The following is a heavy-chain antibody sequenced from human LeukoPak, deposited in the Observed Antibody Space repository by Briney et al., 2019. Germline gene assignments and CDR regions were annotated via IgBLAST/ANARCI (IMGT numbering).Heavy chain of an antibody. J-gene: IGHJ5*02. CDR2: VYTSGST. Sequence: SETLSLTCTVSGVSISTYYWSWIRQPAGKGLEWIGRVYTSGSTDYNPSLKSRVTTSVDTSKSTFPLRLSSVTAADTAAYYCAGDDYNWYDPWGQGTLVTVSS. V-gene: IGHV4-4*07. CDR1: GVSISTYY. D-gene: IGHD2-21*01. CDR3: AGDDYNWYDP.